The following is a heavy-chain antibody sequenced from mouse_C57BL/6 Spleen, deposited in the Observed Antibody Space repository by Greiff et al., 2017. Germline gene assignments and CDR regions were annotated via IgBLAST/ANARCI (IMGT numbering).Heavy chain of an antibody. CDR3: ARRGDDYDENYYAMDY. CDR2: IYPRSGNT. Sequence: QVQLQQSGAELARPGASVKLSCKASGYTFTSYGISWVKQRTGQGLEWIGEIYPRSGNTYYNEKFKGKATLTADKSSSTAYMELRSLTSEDSAVYFCARRGDDYDENYYAMDYWGQGTSVTVSS. J-gene: IGHJ4*01. CDR1: GYTFTSYG. V-gene: IGHV1-81*01. D-gene: IGHD2-4*01.